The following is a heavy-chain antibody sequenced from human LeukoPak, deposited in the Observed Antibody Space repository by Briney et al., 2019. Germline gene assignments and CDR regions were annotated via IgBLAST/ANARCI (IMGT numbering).Heavy chain of an antibody. Sequence: LPGGSLRLSCAASGFSFSSHWMTWVRQAPGKGLEWVASIKEDGHERYYVDSVRGRFTVSRDNAKNSLYLQMISLRVEDTAVYYCARSPRFSYDFFFDYWGQGTLVTVSS. CDR2: IKEDGHER. D-gene: IGHD3-3*01. CDR1: GFSFSSHW. CDR3: ARSPRFSYDFFFDY. V-gene: IGHV3-7*01. J-gene: IGHJ4*02.